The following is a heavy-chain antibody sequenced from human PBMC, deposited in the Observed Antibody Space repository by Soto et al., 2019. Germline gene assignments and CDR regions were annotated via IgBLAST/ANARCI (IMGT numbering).Heavy chain of an antibody. J-gene: IGHJ4*02. V-gene: IGHV3-33*01. CDR2: IWYDGSNK. CDR3: ARHEGGNFDY. CDR1: GFTFSSYG. D-gene: IGHD3-16*01. Sequence: QVQLVESGGGVVQPGRSLRLSCAASGFTFSSYGMHWVRQAPGKGLEWVAVIWYDGSNKYYADSVKGRFTISRDNSKNTLYLQVNSLRAEDTAVYYCARHEGGNFDYWGQGTLVTVSS.